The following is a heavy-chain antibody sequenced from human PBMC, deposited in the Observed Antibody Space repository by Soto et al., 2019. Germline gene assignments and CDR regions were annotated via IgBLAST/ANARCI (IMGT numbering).Heavy chain of an antibody. CDR2: IIPMFGSP. J-gene: IGHJ6*02. Sequence: QVQLVQSGAEVKKAGSSVKVSCKASGDTLSTNAISWVRQAPGQGLEWMGAIIPMFGSPKYAQKLLGRVTITADNPTSTIYMEMISLTSADTAVYYCARGGFVAGLYNAMDAWGQGTTVAVSS. V-gene: IGHV1-69*06. CDR1: GDTLSTNA. D-gene: IGHD6-19*01. CDR3: ARGGFVAGLYNAMDA.